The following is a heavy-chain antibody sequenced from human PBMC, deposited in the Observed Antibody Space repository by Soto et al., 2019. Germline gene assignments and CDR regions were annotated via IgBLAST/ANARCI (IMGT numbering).Heavy chain of an antibody. D-gene: IGHD6-13*01. CDR3: ARDPGYSSSWEFDP. V-gene: IGHV3-33*01. CDR1: GFTFSSYG. J-gene: IGHJ5*02. CDR2: IWYDGSNK. Sequence: HPGGSLRLSCAASGFTFSSYGMHWVRQAPGKGLEWVAVIWYDGSNKYCADSVKGRFTISRDNSKNTLYLQMNSLRAEDTAVYYCARDPGYSSSWEFDPWGQGTLVTVSS.